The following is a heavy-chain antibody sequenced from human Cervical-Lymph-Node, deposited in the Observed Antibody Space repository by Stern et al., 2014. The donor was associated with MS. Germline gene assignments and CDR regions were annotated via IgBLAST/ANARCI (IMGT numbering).Heavy chain of an antibody. Sequence: DQLVESGAEVMKPGSSVKVSCKASGGTFSNCAISWVRQAPGQGLKWVGGIIPIFGRANYAQKFQGRVSITAGEYTSTAYMELSSLRSEDTAVYYCARGQDHSSGYYYAYWGQGTLVTVSS. CDR1: GGTFSNCA. D-gene: IGHD3-22*01. CDR2: IIPIFGRA. J-gene: IGHJ4*02. V-gene: IGHV1-69*01. CDR3: ARGQDHSSGYYYAY.